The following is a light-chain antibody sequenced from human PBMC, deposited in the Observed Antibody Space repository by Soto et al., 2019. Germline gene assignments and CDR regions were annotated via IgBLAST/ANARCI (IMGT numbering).Light chain of an antibody. Sequence: QAVVTQPPSVSGAPGQRVTISCTGSSSNIGARYDVHWYQHLPGAAPKLLIDGNGNRPSGVPDRFSASNSGTSVSLAITGLQAEDEADYYCQSYDSSLSGVVFGGGTKVTVL. J-gene: IGLJ2*01. CDR2: GNG. V-gene: IGLV1-40*01. CDR1: SSNIGARYD. CDR3: QSYDSSLSGVV.